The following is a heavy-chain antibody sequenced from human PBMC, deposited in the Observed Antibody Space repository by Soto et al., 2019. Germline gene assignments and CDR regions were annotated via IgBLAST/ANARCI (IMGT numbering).Heavy chain of an antibody. CDR3: AKPLYCRGDSCYMWRAFDI. CDR1: GFTFSSYA. CDR2: ISGSGSST. D-gene: IGHD2-15*01. V-gene: IGHV3-23*01. Sequence: EVQLLESGGGLVQPGGSLRLSRAASGFTFSSYAMNSVRQAPGKGLEWVSGISGSGSSTYYAESAKGRFTISRDNSKNSLYLQLNSRRAEDTAVYYCAKPLYCRGDSCYMWRAFDIWGQGTMVIVSS. J-gene: IGHJ3*02.